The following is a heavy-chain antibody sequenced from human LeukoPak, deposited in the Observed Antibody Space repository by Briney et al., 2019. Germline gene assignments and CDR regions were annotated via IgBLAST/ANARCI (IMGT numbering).Heavy chain of an antibody. CDR3: ARDLEERGGNYAAY. J-gene: IGHJ4*02. CDR1: GFTFSSYG. D-gene: IGHD4-11*01. Sequence: GGSLRLSCAASGFTFSSYGMHWVRQAPGKGLEWVAVISYDGSNKYYADSVKGRFTISRDNSKNTLYLQMNSLRAEDTAVYYCARDLEERGGNYAAYWGQGTLVTVSS. V-gene: IGHV3-30*03. CDR2: ISYDGSNK.